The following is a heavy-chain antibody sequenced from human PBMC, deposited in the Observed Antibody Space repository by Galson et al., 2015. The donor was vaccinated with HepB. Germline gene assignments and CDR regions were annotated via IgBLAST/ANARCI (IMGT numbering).Heavy chain of an antibody. CDR3: ARDVVPRGIHYVGMDV. J-gene: IGHJ6*02. CDR1: EFTVSNNW. V-gene: IGHV3-7*01. CDR2: VKDEGKAK. D-gene: IGHD2-21*01. Sequence: SLRLSCAASEFTVSNNWLSWVRQAPGEGLEWVAQVKDEGKAKYYVDSAKGRFTISRDNAKNSLYLQLNCLRAEDTAVYYCARDVVPRGIHYVGMDVWGQGTTVTVS.